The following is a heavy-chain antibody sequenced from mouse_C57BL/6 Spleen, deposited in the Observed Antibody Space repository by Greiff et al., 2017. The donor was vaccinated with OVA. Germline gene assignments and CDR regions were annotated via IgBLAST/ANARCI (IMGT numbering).Heavy chain of an antibody. CDR2: ISNGGGST. CDR3: ARLLTDYFDY. Sequence: EVQLVESGGGLVQPGGSLKLSCAASGFTFSDSYMYWVRQTPEKRLEWVAYISNGGGSTYYPDTVKGRFTISRDNAKNTLYLQMSRLKSEDTAMYYCARLLTDYFDYWGQGTTRTVSS. V-gene: IGHV5-12*01. J-gene: IGHJ2*01. CDR1: GFTFSDSY. D-gene: IGHD4-1*01.